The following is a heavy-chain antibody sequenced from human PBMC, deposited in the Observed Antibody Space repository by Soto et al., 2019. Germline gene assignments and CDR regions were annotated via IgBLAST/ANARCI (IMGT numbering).Heavy chain of an antibody. J-gene: IGHJ4*02. V-gene: IGHV4-4*02. CDR1: GVSISSGKW. CDR2: IFHTGNT. CDR3: ARNLFDSRGYPPEV. D-gene: IGHD3-22*01. Sequence: QVQLQESGPGLVKPSGTLSLTCTISGVSISSGKWWSWVRQPPGAGLEWIGEIFHTGNTDYKPSRTSRVAILEDKSKNQFSLNLASVTAADTAVYYCARNLFDSRGYPPEVWGLGSLVTVSS.